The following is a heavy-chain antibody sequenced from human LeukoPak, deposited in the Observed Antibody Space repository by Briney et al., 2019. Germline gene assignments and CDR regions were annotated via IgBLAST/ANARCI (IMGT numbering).Heavy chain of an antibody. CDR2: ISSSSSTI. Sequence: GGSLRLSCAASGFTFSSYSMNWVRQAPGKGLEWVSYISSSSSTIYYADSVKGRFTISRDNAKNSLYLQMNSLRAEDTAVYYCARDSSGPRGGCYYYMDVWGKGTTVTISS. D-gene: IGHD1-26*01. CDR3: ARDSSGPRGGCYYYMDV. J-gene: IGHJ6*03. CDR1: GFTFSSYS. V-gene: IGHV3-48*01.